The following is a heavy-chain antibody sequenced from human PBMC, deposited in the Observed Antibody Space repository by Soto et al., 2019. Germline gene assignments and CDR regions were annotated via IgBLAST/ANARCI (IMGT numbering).Heavy chain of an antibody. V-gene: IGHV4-34*01. CDR2: INHSGST. CDR1: GGSFSGYY. D-gene: IGHD3-10*01. J-gene: IGHJ5*02. Sequence: QVQLQQWGAGLLKPSETLSLTCAVYGGSFSGYYWSWIRQPPGKGLEWIGEINHSGSTNYNPSLRGRVTISVDTSKNQFSLKLSSVTAADTAVYYCARVSAILLWFGERWFFGWFDPWGQGTLVTVSS. CDR3: ARVSAILLWFGERWFFGWFDP.